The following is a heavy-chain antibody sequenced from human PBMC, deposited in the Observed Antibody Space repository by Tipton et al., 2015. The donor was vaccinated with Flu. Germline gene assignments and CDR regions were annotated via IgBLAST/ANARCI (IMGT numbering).Heavy chain of an antibody. D-gene: IGHD6-19*01. CDR3: AKDGWDNSGWYPFDY. Sequence: SLRLSCAASGITFSSFGFHWVRQAPGKGLEWVAFIRHNESDKYYADSAKGRFTISRDNSKNALYLLINSLRAEDTAVYYCAKDGWDNSGWYPFDYWGQGALVTVSS. CDR1: GITFSSFG. CDR2: IRHNESDK. V-gene: IGHV3-30*02. J-gene: IGHJ4*02.